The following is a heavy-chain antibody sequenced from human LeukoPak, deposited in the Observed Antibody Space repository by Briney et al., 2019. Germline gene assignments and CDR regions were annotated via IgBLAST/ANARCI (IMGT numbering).Heavy chain of an antibody. CDR2: MNPNTGRT. D-gene: IGHD3-10*01. Sequence: GASVKVSCKASRYTFTSYDINRVREAAGHGLEWMGWMNPNTGRTGYAQKFQGRITMTRDTSINTAYMELTNLRSEDTAIYYCARLSQTPDYYTLGGYYYLGYWGQGTPVTVSS. J-gene: IGHJ4*02. CDR3: ARLSQTPDYYTLGGYYYLGY. CDR1: RYTFTSYD. V-gene: IGHV1-8*01.